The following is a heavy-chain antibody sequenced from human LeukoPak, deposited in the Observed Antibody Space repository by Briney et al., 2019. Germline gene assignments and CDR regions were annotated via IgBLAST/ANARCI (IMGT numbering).Heavy chain of an antibody. J-gene: IGHJ6*03. CDR1: GFTFSSSA. CDR2: ISGSGSGGST. Sequence: GGSLRLSCAASGFTFSSSAMSWVRQAPGKGLEWVSNISGSGSGGSTYYADSVKGRFTISRDNSKNTLYLQMNSLRVEDTAVYYCAKYYGDDPDYYYYMDVWGKGTTVTISS. CDR3: AKYYGDDPDYYYYMDV. D-gene: IGHD4-17*01. V-gene: IGHV3-23*01.